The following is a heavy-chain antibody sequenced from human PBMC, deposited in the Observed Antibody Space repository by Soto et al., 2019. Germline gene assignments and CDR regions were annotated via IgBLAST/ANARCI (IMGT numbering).Heavy chain of an antibody. D-gene: IGHD2-2*01. CDR1: GFTFSSYA. J-gene: IGHJ6*02. CDR3: ARVPAALYYYYYGMDV. Sequence: EVRLLESGGGLVQPGGSLRLSCAASGFTFSSYAMSWVRQAPGKGLEWVSAISGSGGSTYYADSVKGRFTISRDNSKNTLYLQMNSLRAEDTAVYYCARVPAALYYYYYGMDVWGQGTTVTVSS. V-gene: IGHV3-23*01. CDR2: ISGSGGST.